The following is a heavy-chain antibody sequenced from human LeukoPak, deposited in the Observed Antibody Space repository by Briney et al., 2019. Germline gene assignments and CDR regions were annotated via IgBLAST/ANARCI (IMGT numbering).Heavy chain of an antibody. Sequence: GGSLRLSCAASGFTFSSYSMNWVRQAPGKGLEGVAVISYDGSNKYYADSVKGRFTISRDNSKNTLYLQMNSLRAEDTAVYYCARASPHYDSSGYEYWGQGTLVTVSS. J-gene: IGHJ4*02. V-gene: IGHV3-30*03. CDR3: ARASPHYDSSGYEY. CDR1: GFTFSSYS. D-gene: IGHD3-22*01. CDR2: ISYDGSNK.